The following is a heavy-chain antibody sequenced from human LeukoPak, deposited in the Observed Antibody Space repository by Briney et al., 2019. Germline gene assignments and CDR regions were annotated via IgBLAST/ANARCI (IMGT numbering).Heavy chain of an antibody. V-gene: IGHV4-39*01. CDR3: SSSDYVYYFDY. CDR1: GGSIDSSSYY. Sequence: SETLSLTCTVAGGSIDSSSYYWGWLRQPPGKGLEWIGSIYYSGSTYYNPSLKSRVTISVDTSKNQFSLKLSSVTAADTAVYYCSSSDYVYYFDYWGQGTLVPVSS. J-gene: IGHJ4*02. D-gene: IGHD4/OR15-4a*01. CDR2: IYYSGST.